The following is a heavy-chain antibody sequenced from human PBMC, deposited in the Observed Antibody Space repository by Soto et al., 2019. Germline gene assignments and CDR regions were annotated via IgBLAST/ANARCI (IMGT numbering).Heavy chain of an antibody. D-gene: IGHD6-13*01. V-gene: IGHV1-69*12. J-gene: IGHJ4*02. CDR3: ARDIAAAGTGGFDY. CDR1: GGTFSSYA. CDR2: IIPIFGTA. Sequence: QVQLVQSGAEVKKPGSSVKVSCKASGGTFSSYAISWVRQAPGQGLEWMGGIIPIFGTANYAQKFQGRVTITADESTSTAYRELSSLRSEDTAVYYCARDIAAAGTGGFDYWGQGTLVTVSS.